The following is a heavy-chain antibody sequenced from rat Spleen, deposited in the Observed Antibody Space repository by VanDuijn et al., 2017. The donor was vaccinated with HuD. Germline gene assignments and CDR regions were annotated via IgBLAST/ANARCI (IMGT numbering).Heavy chain of an antibody. CDR2: IKYEDFTP. CDR1: GLSFSNYD. CDR3: ARGGFFRY. Sequence: EVQLVESGGGLVQPGRSLKLSCTASGLSFSNYDMAWVRQVPKKGLEWVASIKYEDFTPYYGDSVMGRFTISRDDGESALYLQMNSLRSEDTATYYCARGGFFRYWGQGVMVTVSS. V-gene: IGHV5-22*01. D-gene: IGHD1-6*01. J-gene: IGHJ2*01.